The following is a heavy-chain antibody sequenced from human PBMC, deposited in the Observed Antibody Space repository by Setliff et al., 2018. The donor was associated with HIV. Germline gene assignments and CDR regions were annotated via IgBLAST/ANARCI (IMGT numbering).Heavy chain of an antibody. V-gene: IGHV3-30*04. Sequence: GSLRLSCAASGFTFSSYAMHWVRQAPGKGLEWVAVISYDGINKYYADSVKGRFTVSRDHSTNTLNLQMNSLRVEDTAVYYCARGPYYGSGSYSFDFWGRGTLVTVSS. D-gene: IGHD3-10*01. J-gene: IGHJ4*02. CDR1: GFTFSSYA. CDR2: ISYDGINK. CDR3: ARGPYYGSGSYSFDF.